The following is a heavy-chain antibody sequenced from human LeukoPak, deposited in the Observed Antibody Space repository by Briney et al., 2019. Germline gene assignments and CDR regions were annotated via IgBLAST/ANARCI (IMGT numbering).Heavy chain of an antibody. D-gene: IGHD3-22*01. J-gene: IGHJ4*02. Sequence: ASVKVSCKVSGYTLTELSMHWVRQAPGKGLEGMGGFDPEDGETIYAQKFQGRVTMTEDTSTDTAYMELSSLRSEDTAVYYCATDHEGTNDYDSRGYYYWGQGTLVTVSS. CDR3: ATDHEGTNDYDSRGYYY. CDR1: GYTLTELS. V-gene: IGHV1-24*01. CDR2: FDPEDGET.